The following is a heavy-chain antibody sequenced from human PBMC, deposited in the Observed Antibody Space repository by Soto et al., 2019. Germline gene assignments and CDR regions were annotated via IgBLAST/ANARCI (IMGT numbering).Heavy chain of an antibody. CDR3: ARGTYYDYVWGSYPSHGMDV. J-gene: IGHJ6*02. CDR2: IYSGGST. CDR1: GFTVSSNY. V-gene: IGHV3-66*01. Sequence: LRLSCAASGFTVSSNYMSWVRQAPGKGLEWVSVIYSGGSTYYADSVKGRFTISRDNSKNTLYLQMNSLRAEDTAVYYCARGTYYDYVWGSYPSHGMDVWGQGTTVTVSS. D-gene: IGHD3-16*02.